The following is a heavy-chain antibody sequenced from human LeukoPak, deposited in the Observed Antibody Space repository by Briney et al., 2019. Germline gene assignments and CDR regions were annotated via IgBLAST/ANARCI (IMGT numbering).Heavy chain of an antibody. Sequence: PGGSLRLSCAASGFTVSSNYMSWVRQAPGKGLEWVSVIYSGGSTYYADSVKGRFTISRDNSKNTLYLQMNSLRAEDTAVYYCARDLGSISPPKYGMDVWGQGTTATVSS. V-gene: IGHV3-53*01. CDR1: GFTVSSNY. D-gene: IGHD7-27*01. J-gene: IGHJ6*02. CDR2: IYSGGST. CDR3: ARDLGSISPPKYGMDV.